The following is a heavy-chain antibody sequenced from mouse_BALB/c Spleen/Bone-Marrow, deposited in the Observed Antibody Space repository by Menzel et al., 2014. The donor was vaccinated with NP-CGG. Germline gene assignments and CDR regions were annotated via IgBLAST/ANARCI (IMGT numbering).Heavy chain of an antibody. CDR3: ARSGFDY. CDR1: GYTFTSSW. CDR2: IHPNSGNT. J-gene: IGHJ2*01. V-gene: IGHV1S130*01. Sequence: VQLQQSGPVLVRPGASVKLSCKASGYTFTSSWMHWAKQRPGQGLEWIGEIHPNSGNTNYNEKFKGKATLTVDTSSSTAYVDLSSLTSEDSAVYYCARSGFDYWDQGATLTVSS. D-gene: IGHD3-2*02.